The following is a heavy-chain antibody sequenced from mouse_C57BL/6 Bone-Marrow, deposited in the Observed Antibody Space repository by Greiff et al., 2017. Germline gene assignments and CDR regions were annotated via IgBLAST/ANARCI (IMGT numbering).Heavy chain of an antibody. D-gene: IGHD2-1*01. CDR2: ISSGGDYI. Sequence: EVKLMESGEGLVKPGGSLKLSCAASGFTFSSYAMSWVRQTPEKRLEWVAYISSGGDYIYYADTVKGRFTISRDNARNTLYLQMSSLKSEDTAMYYGTNYGNYDAMDYWGQGTSVTVSS. V-gene: IGHV5-9-1*02. CDR1: GFTFSSYA. CDR3: TNYGNYDAMDY. J-gene: IGHJ4*01.